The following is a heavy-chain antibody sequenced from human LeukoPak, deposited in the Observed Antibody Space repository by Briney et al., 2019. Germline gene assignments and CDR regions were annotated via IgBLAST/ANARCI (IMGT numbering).Heavy chain of an antibody. J-gene: IGHJ6*03. D-gene: IGHD1-1*01. CDR3: ARDLTGTKQWYNDSYYFYMDV. Sequence: ASVKVSCKASGYTFTGYYMRWVRQAPGQGLEWMGWINPNSGGTNYAQKFQGRVTMTRDTSISTAYMELSRLRSDDTAVYYCARDLTGTKQWYNDSYYFYMDVWGKGTTVTVSS. CDR2: INPNSGGT. V-gene: IGHV1-2*02. CDR1: GYTFTGYY.